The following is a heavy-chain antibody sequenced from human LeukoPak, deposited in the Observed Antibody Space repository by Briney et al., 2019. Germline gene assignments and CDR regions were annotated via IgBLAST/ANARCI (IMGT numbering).Heavy chain of an antibody. CDR1: GGTFSSYT. CDR2: IIPILGIA. Sequence: GSSVRVSCKASGGTFSSYTISWVRQAPGQGLEWMGRIIPILGIANYAQKFQGRVTITTDESTSTAYMELSSLRSEDTAVYYCAREGSGGSWGQGTLVTVSS. D-gene: IGHD2-15*01. CDR3: AREGSGGS. V-gene: IGHV1-69*16. J-gene: IGHJ4*02.